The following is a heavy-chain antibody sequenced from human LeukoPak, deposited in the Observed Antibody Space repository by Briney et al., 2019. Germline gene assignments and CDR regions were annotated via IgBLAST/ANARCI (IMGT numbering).Heavy chain of an antibody. CDR2: ISGSGDTT. J-gene: IGHJ1*01. CDR3: AKGSQPYYYDSSGYYYLEYFQH. Sequence: GGSLRLSCAASGFTFSTYAISWVRQAPGKGLEWVSGISGSGDTTYYADSVKGRFTISRDNSKNTLYLQMNSLRVEDTAVYYCAKGSQPYYYDSSGYYYLEYFQHWGQGTLVTVSS. D-gene: IGHD3-22*01. CDR1: GFTFSTYA. V-gene: IGHV3-23*01.